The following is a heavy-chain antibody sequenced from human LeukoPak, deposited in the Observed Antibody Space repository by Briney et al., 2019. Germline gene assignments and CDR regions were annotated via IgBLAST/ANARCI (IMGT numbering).Heavy chain of an antibody. V-gene: IGHV4-59*01. Sequence: SETLSLTCTVSGGSISSYYWSWIRQPPGKGLEWIGYIYYSGSTNYNPSLKSRVTISVDTSKNQFSLKLSSVTAADTAVYYCAREGLGRGDAFDIWGQGTMVTVSS. CDR3: AREGLGRGDAFDI. CDR1: GGSISSYY. J-gene: IGHJ3*02. CDR2: IYYSGST. D-gene: IGHD1-26*01.